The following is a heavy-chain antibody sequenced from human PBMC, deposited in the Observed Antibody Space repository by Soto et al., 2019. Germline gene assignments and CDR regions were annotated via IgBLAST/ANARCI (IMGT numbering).Heavy chain of an antibody. J-gene: IGHJ5*02. V-gene: IGHV4-39*01. CDR1: GGSISSSSYY. CDR3: ARYCSSTSCRVTGSNWFDP. Sequence: SETLSLTCTVSGGSISSSSYYWGWIRQPPGKGLEWIGSIYYSGSTYYNPSLRSRVTISVDTSKNQFSLKLSSVTAADTAVYYCARYCSSTSCRVTGSNWFDPWRQGTLVTVSS. D-gene: IGHD2-2*01. CDR2: IYYSGST.